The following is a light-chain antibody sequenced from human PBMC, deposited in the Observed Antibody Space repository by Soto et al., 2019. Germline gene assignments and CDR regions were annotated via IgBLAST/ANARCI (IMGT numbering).Light chain of an antibody. CDR1: SSDVGGYNY. CDR2: EVS. Sequence: QSALTQPASVSGSPGQSITISCTGTSSDVGGYNYVSWYQQHPGKAPKLMIYEVSNRPSGVSNRFSGSKSGNTASLTISGLQAEDEADYCCSSYTSSSIDYVFGTGTKVTFL. J-gene: IGLJ1*01. V-gene: IGLV2-14*01. CDR3: SSYTSSSIDYV.